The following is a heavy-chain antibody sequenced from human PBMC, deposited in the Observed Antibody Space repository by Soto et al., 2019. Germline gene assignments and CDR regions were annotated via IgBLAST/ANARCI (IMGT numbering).Heavy chain of an antibody. CDR3: ARHSCSSTSCYYYYYGMDV. V-gene: IGHV5-51*01. J-gene: IGHJ6*02. Sequence: GESLKISCKGSGYSFTSYWIGWVRQMPGKGLEWMGIIYPGDSDTRYSPSFQGQVTISADKSISTAYLQWSSLKASDTAMYYCARHSCSSTSCYYYYYGMDVWGQGTTVTVSS. CDR2: IYPGDSDT. CDR1: GYSFTSYW. D-gene: IGHD2-2*01.